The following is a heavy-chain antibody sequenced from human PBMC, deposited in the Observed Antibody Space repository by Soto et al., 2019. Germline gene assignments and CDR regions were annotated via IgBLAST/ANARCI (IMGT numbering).Heavy chain of an antibody. CDR2: IYYSGST. J-gene: IGHJ5*02. CDR3: ARGRIGQLEKNWFDP. Sequence: SETLSLTCTVSGGSISSGGYYWSWIRQHPGKGLEWIGYIYYSGSTNYNPSLKSRVTMSVDTSKNQFSLKLSSVTAADTAVYYCARGRIGQLEKNWFDPWGQGTLVTVSS. D-gene: IGHD6-13*01. V-gene: IGHV4-61*08. CDR1: GGSISSGGYY.